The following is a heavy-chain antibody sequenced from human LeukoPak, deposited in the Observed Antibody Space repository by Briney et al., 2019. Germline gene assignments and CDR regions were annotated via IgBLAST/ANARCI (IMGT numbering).Heavy chain of an antibody. CDR1: GFTVSSSY. CDR2: IYSGGTT. J-gene: IGHJ4*02. CDR3: ARDKRSGWYDY. Sequence: GGSLRLSCAASGFTVSSSYMSWVRQAPGKGLEWVSAIYSGGTTYYADSVKGRFTIFRHNSKNLLYLQMNSLRAEDTAVYYCARDKRSGWYDYWGQGTLVTVSS. D-gene: IGHD6-19*01. V-gene: IGHV3-53*04.